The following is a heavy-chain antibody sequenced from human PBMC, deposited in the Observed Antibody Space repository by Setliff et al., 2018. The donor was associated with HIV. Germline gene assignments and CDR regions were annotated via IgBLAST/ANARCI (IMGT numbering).Heavy chain of an antibody. V-gene: IGHV4-34*01. CDR3: ARLGDSGYDFRGYFDY. D-gene: IGHD5-12*01. CDR1: GGPLSGYF. J-gene: IGHJ4*02. CDR2: ISFSGTT. Sequence: PSETLSLTCAVYGGPLSGYFWSWIRQSPGKGLEWIGEISFSGTTNYNPSLKSRVTISIDTSKEWFSLQLTSVTRADTALYFCARLGDSGYDFRGYFDYWGQGKLVTVSS.